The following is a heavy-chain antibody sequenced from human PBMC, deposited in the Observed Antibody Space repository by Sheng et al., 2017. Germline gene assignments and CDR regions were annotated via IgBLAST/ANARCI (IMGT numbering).Heavy chain of an antibody. V-gene: IGHV4-30-2*01. CDR2: IYHSGST. CDR3: ARVGVGAKVYAFDI. Sequence: QLQLQESGSGLVKPSQTLSLTCAVSGGSISSGGYSWSWIRQPPGKGLEWIGYIYHSGSTYYNPSLKSRVTISVDRSKNQFSLKLSSVTAADTAVYYCARVGVGAKVYAFDISGAKGQWSPSL. D-gene: IGHD1-26*01. J-gene: IGHJ3*02. CDR1: GGSISSGGYS.